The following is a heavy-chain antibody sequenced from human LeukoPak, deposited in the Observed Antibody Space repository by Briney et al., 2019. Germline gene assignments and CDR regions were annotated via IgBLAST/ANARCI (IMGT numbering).Heavy chain of an antibody. CDR1: GISLTNYA. CDR3: AKRGIVIRGILVIGYHQEAYHYDY. J-gene: IGHJ4*02. V-gene: IGHV3-23*01. D-gene: IGHD3-10*01. CDR2: ISERGGST. Sequence: GGSLRLSCVVSGISLTNYAMPWVRQAPGKGLEWVSYISERGGSTSYADSVKGRFTISRDTSLNTLYLQMTSLRAEDTAVYFCAKRGIVIRGILVIGYHQEAYHYDYWGQGVLVTVSS.